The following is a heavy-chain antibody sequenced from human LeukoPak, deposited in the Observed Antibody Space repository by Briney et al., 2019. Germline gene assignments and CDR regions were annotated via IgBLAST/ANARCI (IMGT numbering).Heavy chain of an antibody. CDR2: INHSGST. Sequence: SETLSLTCAVYGGSFSGYYWSWIRQPPGKGLEWIGEINHSGSTNYNPSLKSRVTISVDTSKNQFSLKLSSVTAADTAVYYCARVFSAHRYFDYWGQGNLVTVSS. J-gene: IGHJ4*02. CDR3: ARVFSAHRYFDY. V-gene: IGHV4-34*01. CDR1: GGSFSGYY. D-gene: IGHD2-21*01.